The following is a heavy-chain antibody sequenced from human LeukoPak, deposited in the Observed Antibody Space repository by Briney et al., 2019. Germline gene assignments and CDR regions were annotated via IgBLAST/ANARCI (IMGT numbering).Heavy chain of an antibody. Sequence: SETLSLTCTVSGGSIGSTNYYWGWIRQPPGKGLEWIANIYYSGSTYYNPSLKSRVTISVYTSKNQFSLKLSSVTAADTAIYYCPRIPTNAVPSAHNGFDIWGQGTMLTVSS. J-gene: IGHJ3*02. V-gene: IGHV4-39*01. CDR1: GGSIGSTNYY. CDR3: PRIPTNAVPSAHNGFDI. D-gene: IGHD5-24*01. CDR2: IYYSGST.